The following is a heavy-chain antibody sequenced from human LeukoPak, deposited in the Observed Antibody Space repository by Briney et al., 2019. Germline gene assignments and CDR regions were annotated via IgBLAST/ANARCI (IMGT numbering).Heavy chain of an antibody. Sequence: SETLSLTCTVSGGSISSYFWSWIRQPPGKGLEWIGYIYYSGSTNYNPSLKSRLTISVDTSKNQFSLKLSSVTAADTAVYYCARAKRWFDAFDIWGQGTMVTVSS. D-gene: IGHD5-24*01. CDR2: IYYSGST. CDR3: ARAKRWFDAFDI. V-gene: IGHV4-59*12. J-gene: IGHJ3*02. CDR1: GGSISSYF.